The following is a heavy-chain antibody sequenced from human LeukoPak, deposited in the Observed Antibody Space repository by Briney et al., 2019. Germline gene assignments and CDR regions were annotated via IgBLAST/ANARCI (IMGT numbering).Heavy chain of an antibody. CDR3: ARYYCPGGVCCGFDI. D-gene: IGHD2-8*02. CDR2: ISSSSSYI. V-gene: IGHV3-21*01. J-gene: IGHJ3*02. CDR1: GFTFSSYS. Sequence: GGSLRLSCAASGFTFSSYSMNWVRQAPGKGLEWVSSISSSSSYIYYADSVKGRFTISRDNAKNSLYLQMNSLRAEDTAVYYCARYYCPGGVCCGFDIWGQGTMVTVSS.